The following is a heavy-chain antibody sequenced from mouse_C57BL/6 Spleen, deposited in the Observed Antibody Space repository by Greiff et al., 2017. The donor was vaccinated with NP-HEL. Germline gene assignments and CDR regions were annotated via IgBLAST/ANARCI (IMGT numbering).Heavy chain of an antibody. D-gene: IGHD2-5*01. CDR3: ASPSYYSNYEYFDV. V-gene: IGHV1-39*01. CDR2: INPNYGTT. J-gene: IGHJ1*03. CDR1: GYSFTDYN. Sequence: VQLQQSGPELVKPGASVKISCKASGYSFTDYNMNWVKQSNGKSLEWIGVINPNYGTTSYNQKFKGKATLTVDQSSSTAYMQLNSLTSEDSAVYYCASPSYYSNYEYFDVWGTGTTVTVSS.